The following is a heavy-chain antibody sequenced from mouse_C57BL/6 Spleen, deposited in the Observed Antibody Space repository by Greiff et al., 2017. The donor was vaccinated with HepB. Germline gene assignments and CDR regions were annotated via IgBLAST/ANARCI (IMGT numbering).Heavy chain of an antibody. CDR1: GFTFSSYG. D-gene: IGHD1-1*01. CDR3: ARQGGYYYGDY. J-gene: IGHJ2*01. V-gene: IGHV5-6*01. Sequence: EVHLVESGGDLVKPGGSLKLSCAASGFTFSSYGMSWVRQTPDKRLEWVATISSGGSYTYYPDSVKGRFTISRDNAKNTLYLQMSSLKSEDTAMYYCARQGGYYYGDYWGQGTTLTVSS. CDR2: ISSGGSYT.